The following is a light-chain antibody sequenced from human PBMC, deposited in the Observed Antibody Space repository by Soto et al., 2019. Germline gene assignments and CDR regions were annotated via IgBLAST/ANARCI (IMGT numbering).Light chain of an antibody. J-gene: IGLJ3*02. CDR2: EVS. CDR1: SSDVGGYNY. V-gene: IGLV2-14*01. Sequence: QSVLTQPAFVSGSRGQSITISCTGTSSDVGGYNYVSWYQQHPGKAPKLMIYEVSNRPSGVSNRFSGSKSGNTASLTISGLQAEDEADYYCSSYTSSSTRVFGGGTKLTAL. CDR3: SSYTSSSTRV.